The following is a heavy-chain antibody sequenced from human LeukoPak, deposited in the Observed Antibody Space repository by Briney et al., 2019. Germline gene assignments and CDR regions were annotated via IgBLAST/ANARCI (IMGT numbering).Heavy chain of an antibody. D-gene: IGHD1-1*01. J-gene: IGHJ6*02. CDR2: ISSSSSYI. Sequence: PGGSLRLSCAASGFTFSSYSMNWVRQAPGKGLEWVSSISSSSSYIYYADSVKGRFTTSRDNAKNSLYLQMNSLRAEDTAVYYCAREEPGTTGTTFLGVGYYYYGMDVWGQGTTVTVSS. V-gene: IGHV3-21*01. CDR1: GFTFSSYS. CDR3: AREEPGTTGTTFLGVGYYYYGMDV.